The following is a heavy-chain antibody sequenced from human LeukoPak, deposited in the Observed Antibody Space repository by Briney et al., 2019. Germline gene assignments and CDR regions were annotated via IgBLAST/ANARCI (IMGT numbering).Heavy chain of an antibody. CDR3: ATDGASSDY. V-gene: IGHV3-7*01. CDR2: INRDGNDK. D-gene: IGHD4/OR15-4a*01. CDR1: GFSLSDYW. Sequence: GGSLRLSCVASGFSLSDYWMSWVRQSPGKGLEWVANINRDGNDKYYADSVEGRFTISRDNAKNSVFLQMNSLRAEDTATYYCATDGASSDYWRQGILVTVSS. J-gene: IGHJ4*02.